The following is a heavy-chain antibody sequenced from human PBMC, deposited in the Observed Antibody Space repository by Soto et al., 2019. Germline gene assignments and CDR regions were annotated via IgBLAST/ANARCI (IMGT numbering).Heavy chain of an antibody. J-gene: IGHJ4*02. V-gene: IGHV4-39*01. CDR1: GGSISSSSYY. CDR3: ARHGPGGSYSDY. Sequence: SETLSLTCTVSGGSISSSSYYWGWIRQPPGKGLERTGSIYYSGSTYYNPSLKSRVTISVDTSKNQFSLKLSSVTAADTAVYYCARHGPGGSYSDYWGQRTLVTVSS. CDR2: IYYSGST. D-gene: IGHD1-26*01.